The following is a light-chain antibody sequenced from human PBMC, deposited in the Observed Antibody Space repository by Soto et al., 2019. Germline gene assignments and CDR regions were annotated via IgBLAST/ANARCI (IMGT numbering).Light chain of an antibody. CDR3: LQDYSFPWT. CDR1: QSIASY. V-gene: IGKV1-6*02. J-gene: IGKJ1*01. Sequence: AIQMTQSPFSLSASVGDRVTITCRAGQSIASYLNWCQQKPGKAPRLLIYAASILQSGVPSRFSGSGSGTDVTLTISSLQPEDFATYYCLQDYSFPWTFGQGTKVEIK. CDR2: AAS.